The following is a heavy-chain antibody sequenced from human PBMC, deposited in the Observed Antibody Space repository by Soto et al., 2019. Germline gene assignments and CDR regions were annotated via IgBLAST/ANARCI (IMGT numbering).Heavy chain of an antibody. CDR2: TYHSGTT. CDR1: GDSINNSHW. CDR3: AREVNSSPARGPNWFDP. D-gene: IGHD6-13*01. J-gene: IGHJ5*02. Sequence: QVQLQESGPGLVQPSGTLSLTCAVSGDSINNSHWWSWVRQTPGKWLEWIGETYHSGTTNYNPSLKTRVTISIDKSKNQFSLKMNSVTAADTAVYYCAREVNSSPARGPNWFDPWGQGTLVTVSS. V-gene: IGHV4-4*02.